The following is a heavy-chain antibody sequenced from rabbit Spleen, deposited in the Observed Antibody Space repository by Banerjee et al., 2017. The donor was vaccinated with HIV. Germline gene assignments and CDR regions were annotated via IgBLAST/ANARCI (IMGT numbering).Heavy chain of an antibody. CDR1: GLDFSRYYY. J-gene: IGHJ4*01. CDR2: IDTGSSGST. V-gene: IGHV1S45*01. CDR3: ERVWDYNYGYSDADEDL. Sequence: QEQLKESGGDLVKPGASLTLSCKASGLDFSRYYYMCWVRQAPGKGLEWIACIDTGSSGSTYYASWAKGRFTISKTSSTTVTLQMPSLTAADTATYFCERVWDYNYGYSDADEDLWGPGTLVTVS. D-gene: IGHD6-1*01.